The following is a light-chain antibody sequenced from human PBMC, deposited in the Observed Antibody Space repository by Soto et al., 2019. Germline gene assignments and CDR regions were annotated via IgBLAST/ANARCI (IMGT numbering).Light chain of an antibody. CDR3: QQYNNWSPWT. CDR1: QSVSNN. J-gene: IGKJ1*01. V-gene: IGKV3-15*01. CDR2: DAS. Sequence: ILMTQSPATLSVSPGERATLSCRASQSVSNNLAGYQQKPGQAPRLLIYDASTRATGIPARFSGSGSGTEFTLTIIGLQSEDLAVYYCQQYNNWSPWTFGQGTKVEIK.